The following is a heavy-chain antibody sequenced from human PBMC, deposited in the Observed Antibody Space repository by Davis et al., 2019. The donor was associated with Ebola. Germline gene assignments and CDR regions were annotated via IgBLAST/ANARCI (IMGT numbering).Heavy chain of an antibody. CDR2: INPSGGST. V-gene: IGHV1-46*01. CDR1: GYTFTSYY. D-gene: IGHD6-13*01. J-gene: IGHJ5*02. CDR3: AREGPGGYSSSTKVGWFDP. Sequence: AASVKVSCKASGYTFTSYYIHWVRQAPGQGLEWMGIINPSGGSTSNAQKFQGRVTMTRDTSTSTVYMELSSLRSEDTAVYYCAREGPGGYSSSTKVGWFDPWGQGTLVTVSS.